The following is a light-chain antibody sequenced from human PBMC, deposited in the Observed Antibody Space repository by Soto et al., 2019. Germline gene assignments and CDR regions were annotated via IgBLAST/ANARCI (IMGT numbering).Light chain of an antibody. CDR3: HLHQNWGMCT. Sequence: EVVLTQSPATLSLSPGERATLSCRASQSVSRYLAWCQQQPGQAPSLLISGVSNGATGITVRVRCSGCGSDITLTLSIRKPEDLAVYFCHLHQNWGMCTFGQGTKVEIK. V-gene: IGKV3-11*01. J-gene: IGKJ2*02. CDR1: QSVSRY. CDR2: GVS.